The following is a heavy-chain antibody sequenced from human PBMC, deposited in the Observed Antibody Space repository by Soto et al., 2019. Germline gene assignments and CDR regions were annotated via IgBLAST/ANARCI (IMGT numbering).Heavy chain of an antibody. V-gene: IGHV5-51*01. J-gene: IGHJ4*02. CDR1: GYSFTSYW. Sequence: SLKLSCKGSGYSFTSYWIGWVRQMPGKGLEWMGIIYPGDSDTRYSPSFQGQVTISADKSISTAYLQWSSLKASDTAMYYCARSRYCSSTSCYTGPFDYWGQGTLVTVSS. D-gene: IGHD2-2*02. CDR2: IYPGDSDT. CDR3: ARSRYCSSTSCYTGPFDY.